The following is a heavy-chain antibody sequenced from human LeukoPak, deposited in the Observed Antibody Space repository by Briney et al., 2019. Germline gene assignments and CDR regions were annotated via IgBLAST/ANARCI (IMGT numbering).Heavy chain of an antibody. CDR2: ISGSGGST. V-gene: IGHV3-23*01. D-gene: IGHD3-10*01. CDR3: AKSVSGSGSLNDY. Sequence: QPGGSLRLSCAASGFTFSSYAMSWVRQAPGKGLEWVSAISGSGGSTYYADSVKGRFTISRDNSKNTLYVQMNSLRAEDTAVYYCAKSVSGSGSLNDYWGQGTLVTVSS. J-gene: IGHJ4*02. CDR1: GFTFSSYA.